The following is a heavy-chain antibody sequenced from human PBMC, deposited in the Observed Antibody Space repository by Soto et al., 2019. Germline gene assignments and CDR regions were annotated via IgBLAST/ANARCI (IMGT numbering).Heavy chain of an antibody. CDR1: GFTFSSYG. J-gene: IGHJ4*02. V-gene: IGHV3-33*06. CDR2: IWYDGSDK. D-gene: IGHD3-10*01. CDR3: AKNGPEFDY. Sequence: PGGSLRLSCAASGFTFSSYGMHRVRQAPGKGLEWVAVIWYDGSDKYYADSVKGRFTISRDNSKNTLYLQMNSLRAEDTAVYYCAKNGPEFDYWGQGALVTVSS.